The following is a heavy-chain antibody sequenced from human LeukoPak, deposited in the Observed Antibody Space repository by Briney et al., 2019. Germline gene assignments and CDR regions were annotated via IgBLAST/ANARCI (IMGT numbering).Heavy chain of an antibody. V-gene: IGHV3-7*01. D-gene: IGHD4-23*01. Sequence: GGSLRLSCAASGFTFSSYWMGWVRQAPGKGLEWVANINQDGSEKYYVDSVEGRFTISRDNAKNSLYLQINSLRADDTAVYYCARDTYGGFDYWGQGTLVTVSS. CDR2: INQDGSEK. CDR1: GFTFSSYW. CDR3: ARDTYGGFDY. J-gene: IGHJ4*02.